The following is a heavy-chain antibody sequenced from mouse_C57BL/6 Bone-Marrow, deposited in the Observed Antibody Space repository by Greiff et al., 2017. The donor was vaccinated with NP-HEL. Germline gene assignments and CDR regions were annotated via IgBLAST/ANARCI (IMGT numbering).Heavy chain of an antibody. D-gene: IGHD1-1*01. CDR3: TNDYGSSYAGYFDV. J-gene: IGHJ1*03. Sequence: EVKLLESGAELVRPGASVKLSCTASGFNIKDYYMHWVKQRPEQGLEWIGRIDPEDGDTEYAPKFQGKATMTADTSSNTAYLQLSSLTSEDTAVYYCTNDYGSSYAGYFDVWGTGTTVTVSS. V-gene: IGHV14-1*01. CDR2: IDPEDGDT. CDR1: GFNIKDYY.